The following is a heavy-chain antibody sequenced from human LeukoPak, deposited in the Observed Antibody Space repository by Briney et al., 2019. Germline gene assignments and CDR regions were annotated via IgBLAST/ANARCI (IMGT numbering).Heavy chain of an antibody. J-gene: IGHJ3*02. D-gene: IGHD2-2*01. CDR3: ASTGTLGYCSSTSCFDDAFDI. V-gene: IGHV1-69*05. Sequence: SVRVSCKASGGTFSSYAISWVRQAPGQGLEWMERIIPIFGTANYAQKFQGRVTITTDESTSTAYMELSSLRSEDTAVYYCASTGTLGYCSSTSCFDDAFDIWGQGTMVTVSS. CDR2: IIPIFGTA. CDR1: GGTFSSYA.